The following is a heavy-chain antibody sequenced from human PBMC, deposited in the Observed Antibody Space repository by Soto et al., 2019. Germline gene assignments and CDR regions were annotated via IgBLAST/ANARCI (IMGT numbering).Heavy chain of an antibody. CDR1: GFTFSSYA. D-gene: IGHD3-3*01. CDR3: ARDRFLEWLLSSRRGMDV. Sequence: QVQLVESGGGVVQPGRSLRLSCAASGFTFSSYAMHWVRQAPGKGLEWVAVISYDGSNKYYADSVKGRFTISRDNSKNTLYLQMNSLSAEDTAVYYCARDRFLEWLLSSRRGMDVWCQGTTVTVSS. V-gene: IGHV3-30-3*01. J-gene: IGHJ6*02. CDR2: ISYDGSNK.